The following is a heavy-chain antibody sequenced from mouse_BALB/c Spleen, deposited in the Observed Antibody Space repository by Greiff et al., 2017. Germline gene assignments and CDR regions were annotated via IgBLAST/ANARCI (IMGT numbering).Heavy chain of an antibody. D-gene: IGHD1-1*01. CDR2: ISYSGST. CDR1: GYSITSDYA. CDR3: ARRSTVVDYFDY. J-gene: IGHJ2*01. Sequence: DVQLQESGPGLVKPSQSLSLTCTVTGYSITSDYAWTWIRQFPGNKLEWMGYISYSGSTSYNPSLKSRISITRDTSKNQFFLQLNSVTTEDTATYYCARRSTVVDYFDYWGQGTTLTVSS. V-gene: IGHV3-2*02.